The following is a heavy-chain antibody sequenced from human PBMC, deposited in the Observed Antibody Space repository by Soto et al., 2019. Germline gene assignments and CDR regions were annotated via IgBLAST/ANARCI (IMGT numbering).Heavy chain of an antibody. D-gene: IGHD2-15*01. CDR2: IWYDGSNK. V-gene: IGHV3-33*06. Sequence: GGSLRLSCAASGFTFSSYGMHWVRQAPGKGLEWVAVIWYDGSNKYYADSVKGRFTISRDNSKNTLYLQMNSLRAEDTALYYCVKDEGFCSGGNCYSVARGGFDLWGQGTMVTVSS. J-gene: IGHJ3*01. CDR3: VKDEGFCSGGNCYSVARGGFDL. CDR1: GFTFSSYG.